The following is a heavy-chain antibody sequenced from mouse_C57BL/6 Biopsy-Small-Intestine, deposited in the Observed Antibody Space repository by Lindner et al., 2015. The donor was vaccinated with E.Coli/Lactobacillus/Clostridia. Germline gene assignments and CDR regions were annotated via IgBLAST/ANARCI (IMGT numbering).Heavy chain of an antibody. Sequence: SVKVSCKASGDTFSSQSINWLRQAPGQGLEWMGRIIPSLDVITYAQKFQGRVTIIADKSTSTVYMEVSSLRSEDTAVYYCARGKQLRDWYFDLWGRGTLVTVSS. CDR2: IIPSLDVI. J-gene: IGHJ1*01. CDR3: ARGKQLRDWYFDL. D-gene: IGHD3-2*02. CDR1: GDTFSSQS. V-gene: IGHV1-4*01.